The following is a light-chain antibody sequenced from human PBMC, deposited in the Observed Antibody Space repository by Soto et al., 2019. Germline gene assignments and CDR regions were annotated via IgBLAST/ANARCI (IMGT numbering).Light chain of an antibody. CDR2: QVT. CDR1: SSDVGNYNF. J-gene: IGLJ2*01. V-gene: IGLV2-14*01. CDR3: TSYTAYSTDIL. Sequence: QSALTQPGSVSGSPGQSITISCTGTSSDVGNYNFVSWYQHHAGTAPKLIIYQVTNRPSGVSDRFSGSKSGDTASLTISGLQSEDEADYYCTSYTAYSTDILFGGGTKLTV.